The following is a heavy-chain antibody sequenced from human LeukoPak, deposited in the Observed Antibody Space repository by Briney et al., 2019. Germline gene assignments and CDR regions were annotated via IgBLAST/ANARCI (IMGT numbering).Heavy chain of an antibody. CDR1: GYTFTSYG. Sequence: SVKVSCKASGYTFTSYGISWVRQAPGQGLEWMGGIIPIFGTANYAQKFQGRVTITADESTSTAYMELSSLRSEDTAVYYCARGVYGDYSYAYWGQGTLVTVSS. J-gene: IGHJ4*02. D-gene: IGHD4-17*01. CDR3: ARGVYGDYSYAY. CDR2: IIPIFGTA. V-gene: IGHV1-69*13.